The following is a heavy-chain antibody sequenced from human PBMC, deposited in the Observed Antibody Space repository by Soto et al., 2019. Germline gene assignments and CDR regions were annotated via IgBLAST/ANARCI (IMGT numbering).Heavy chain of an antibody. CDR1: GFTFNNAW. D-gene: IGHD4-17*01. V-gene: IGHV3-15*01. CDR3: TTDNSDYGDYNWFDP. Sequence: LRLSCAASGFTFNNAWMSWVRQAPGKGLEWVGRIKSKIDGGTTDYAAPVKGRFTISRDDSKNTVYLQMNSLKTEDTAVYYCTTDNSDYGDYNWFDPWGQGTLVTVSS. CDR2: IKSKIDGGTT. J-gene: IGHJ5*02.